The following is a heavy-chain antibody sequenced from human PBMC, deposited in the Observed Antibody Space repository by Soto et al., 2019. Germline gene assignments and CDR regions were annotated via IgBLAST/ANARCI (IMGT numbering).Heavy chain of an antibody. V-gene: IGHV3-74*01. Sequence: PGGSLRLSCAASGFTFSNSWMHWVRQVSGKGLEWVSRINADGTSTSYADSVKGRFTISRDNAKNTLYLHVNSLRAEDTAVYYCVKVLARGVGVPRSYFDSCGQGALVTVSS. J-gene: IGHJ4*02. CDR3: VKVLARGVGVPRSYFDS. CDR1: GFTFSNSW. D-gene: IGHD2-2*01. CDR2: INADGTST.